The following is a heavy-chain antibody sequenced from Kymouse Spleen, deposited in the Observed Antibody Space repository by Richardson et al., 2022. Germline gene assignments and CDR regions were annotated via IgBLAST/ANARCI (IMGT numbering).Heavy chain of an antibody. V-gene: IGHV3-66*03. CDR2: IYSCGST. CDR1: GFTVSSNY. D-gene: IGHD2-8*01. J-gene: IGHJ4*02. CDR3: ARLY*WCMLL*L. Sequence: EVQLVESGGGLIQPGGSLRLSCAASGFTVSSNYMSWVRQAPGKGLEWVSVIYSCGSTYYADSVKGRFTISRDNSKNTLYLQMNSLRAEDTAVYYCARLY*WCMLL*LLGPGNPGHRLL.